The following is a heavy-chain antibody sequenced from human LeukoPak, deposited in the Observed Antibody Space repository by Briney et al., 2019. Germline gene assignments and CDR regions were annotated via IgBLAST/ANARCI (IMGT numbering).Heavy chain of an antibody. V-gene: IGHV4-34*01. CDR2: INHSGST. J-gene: IGHJ4*02. Sequence: SETLSLTCAVYGGSFSGYYWSWLRQPPGKGLEWIGEINHSGSTNYNPSLKSRVTISVDTSKNQFSLKLSSVTAADTAVYYCARGARKYYFDYGGQGTLVTVSS. CDR3: ARGARKYYFDY. CDR1: GGSFSGYY. D-gene: IGHD5-12*01.